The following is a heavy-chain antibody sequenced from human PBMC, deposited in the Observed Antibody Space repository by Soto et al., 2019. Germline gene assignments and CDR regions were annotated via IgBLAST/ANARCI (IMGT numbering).Heavy chain of an antibody. V-gene: IGHV3-23*01. CDR1: GCTFNNYA. CDR2: ISTSGSTT. CDR3: AKYGDNVYYGMDV. Sequence: PGGSLRLSWAASGCTFNNYAMSWVRQAPGKGLEWVSVISTSGSTTYYADSVKGRFTISRDNPKNTLHLQMNSLRAEDTAVYYCAKYGDNVYYGMDVWGQGTTVTV. D-gene: IGHD4-17*01. J-gene: IGHJ6*02.